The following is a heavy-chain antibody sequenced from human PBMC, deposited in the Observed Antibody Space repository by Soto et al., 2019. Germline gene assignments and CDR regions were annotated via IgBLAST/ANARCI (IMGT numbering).Heavy chain of an antibody. Sequence: DAQLVESGGGLVQPGKSLRISCVASGFTFDDHTMHWVRQAPGRGLEWVSCISWNSGIIGYADSVKGRFTISRDNAKKSLDLGMDSLRPEDTGVYYCTKDTHSPSGYFEAFDVWGQGTKVTVSS. CDR1: GFTFDDHT. V-gene: IGHV3-9*01. CDR3: TKDTHSPSGYFEAFDV. J-gene: IGHJ3*01. D-gene: IGHD3-22*01. CDR2: ISWNSGII.